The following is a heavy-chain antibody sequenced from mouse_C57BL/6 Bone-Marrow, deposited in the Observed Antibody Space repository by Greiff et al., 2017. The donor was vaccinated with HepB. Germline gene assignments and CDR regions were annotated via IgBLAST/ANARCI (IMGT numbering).Heavy chain of an antibody. J-gene: IGHJ2*01. Sequence: VQLQQSGPELVKPGASVKISCKASGYTFTDYYINWVKQRPGQGLEWIGWIYPGSGNTKYNEKFKGKAKMTVDTANSTVYMQLSSLTSEDSAVYYCARRATMGYFDYWGQGTTLTVSS. CDR1: GYTFTDYY. V-gene: IGHV1-84*01. CDR3: ARRATMGYFDY. CDR2: IYPGSGNT. D-gene: IGHD1-1*02.